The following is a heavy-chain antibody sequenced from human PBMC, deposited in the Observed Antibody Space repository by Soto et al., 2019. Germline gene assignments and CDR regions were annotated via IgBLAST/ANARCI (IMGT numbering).Heavy chain of an antibody. CDR3: ARDLGHVHDYGMDV. J-gene: IGHJ6*02. D-gene: IGHD3-16*01. CDR1: GFTFSSYA. V-gene: IGHV3-30-3*01. Sequence: PGGSLRLSCAASGFTFSSYAMHWVRQAPGKGLEWVAVISYDGSNKYYADSVKGRFTISRDNSKNTLYLQMNSLRAEDTAVYYCARDLGHVHDYGMDVWGQGTTVTVSS. CDR2: ISYDGSNK.